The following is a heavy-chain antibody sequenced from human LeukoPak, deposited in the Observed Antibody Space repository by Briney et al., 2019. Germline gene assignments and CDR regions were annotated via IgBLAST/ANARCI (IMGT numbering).Heavy chain of an antibody. Sequence: GGSLRLSCVGAGFSNADYGMSWIRQGPGKGLEWVAGIDWNGDALQYADSVKGRFTISIDNAKNSLYLQMDILRPEDTGVYYCARDLSATWYSLAYWGQGTLVTVSS. CDR3: ARDLSATWYSLAY. CDR1: GFSNADYG. J-gene: IGHJ4*02. V-gene: IGHV3-20*04. CDR2: IDWNGDAL. D-gene: IGHD2-21*02.